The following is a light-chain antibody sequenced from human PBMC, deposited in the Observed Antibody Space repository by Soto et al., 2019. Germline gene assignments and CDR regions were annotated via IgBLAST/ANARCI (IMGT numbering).Light chain of an antibody. CDR2: AAF. V-gene: IGKV1-12*01. J-gene: IGKJ5*01. CDR1: EDINSR. Sequence: DIQMTQSPSSVSASVGDRVNISCRASEDINSRLAWYQQQPGNAPKLLIYAAFILQSGVPSRFSGYGSGTDFTLSIISLQPEDFATYYCQQADSFPITFGQGTRLEIK. CDR3: QQADSFPIT.